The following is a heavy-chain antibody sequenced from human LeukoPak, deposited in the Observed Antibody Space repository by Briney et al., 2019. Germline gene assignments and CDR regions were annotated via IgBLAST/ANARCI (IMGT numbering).Heavy chain of an antibody. CDR2: NYYSGST. V-gene: IGHV4-39*01. CDR1: SRSISISFDY. D-gene: IGHD1-26*01. Sequence: SETLSLPXTFSSRSISISFDYWGWVRQPRAKGLEWIGRNYYSGSTYNNPSLKSRITISVDTSKNTFSLQLSPVTPAAPAIHCCARHFKLLVEIVGATKKDAFDIWGQGTMVTVSS. CDR3: ARHFKLLVEIVGATKKDAFDI. J-gene: IGHJ3*02.